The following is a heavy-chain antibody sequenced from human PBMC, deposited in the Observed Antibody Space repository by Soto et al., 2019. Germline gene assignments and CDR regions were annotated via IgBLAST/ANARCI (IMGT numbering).Heavy chain of an antibody. CDR3: ARAPPSRLYSSGWYDYYGMDV. J-gene: IGHJ6*02. Sequence: QVQLVQSGSELKKPGASVKVSCKASGYTFTSYAMNWVRQAPGQGLEWMGWINTNTGNPTYAQGFTGRVVFSLDTSVSTAYLQICSLKAEDTAVYYCARAPPSRLYSSGWYDYYGMDVWGQGTTVTVSS. D-gene: IGHD6-19*01. CDR1: GYTFTSYA. V-gene: IGHV7-4-1*01. CDR2: INTNTGNP.